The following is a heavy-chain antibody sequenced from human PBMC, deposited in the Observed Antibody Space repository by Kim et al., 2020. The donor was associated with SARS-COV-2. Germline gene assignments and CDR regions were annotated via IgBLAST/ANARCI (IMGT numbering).Heavy chain of an antibody. CDR2: ISGSGGST. J-gene: IGHJ4*02. Sequence: GGSLRLSCAASGFTFSSYAMSWVRQAPGKGLEWVPAISGSGGSTYYADSVKGRFTISRENSKNTLYLQMNSLRAEDTAVYYCAKSTTDGRYCSSTSCYTAFDYWGQGTMVTVSS. D-gene: IGHD2-2*02. CDR3: AKSTTDGRYCSSTSCYTAFDY. CDR1: GFTFSSYA. V-gene: IGHV3-23*01.